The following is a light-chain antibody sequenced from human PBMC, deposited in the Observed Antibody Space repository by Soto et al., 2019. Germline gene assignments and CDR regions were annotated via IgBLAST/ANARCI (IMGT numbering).Light chain of an antibody. CDR1: QSVRSC. Sequence: EIVWTQSPATLTFSPGDRATLSGSASQSVRSCLAWYQQKPGQAPRLLIYDASKRATGIAARFSGSASGKGFTLTISSLEPGDFAVYCCQQRSDWPPELTFGGGTKVEIK. V-gene: IGKV3-11*01. J-gene: IGKJ4*01. CDR3: QQRSDWPPELT. CDR2: DAS.